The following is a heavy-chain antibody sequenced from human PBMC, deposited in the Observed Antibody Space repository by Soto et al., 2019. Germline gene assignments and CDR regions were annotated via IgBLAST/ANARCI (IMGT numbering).Heavy chain of an antibody. CDR1: GFTVSGNY. Sequence: PGGSLRLSCAASGFTVSGNYMTWVRQAPGKGLEWVANINQDGSAKGYVDSVRGRFTIARDNAQNSLYLQMNSLRAEDSALYYCARDPGGGPDYWGQGTLVTVSS. V-gene: IGHV3-7*01. D-gene: IGHD1-26*01. J-gene: IGHJ4*02. CDR2: INQDGSAK. CDR3: ARDPGGGPDY.